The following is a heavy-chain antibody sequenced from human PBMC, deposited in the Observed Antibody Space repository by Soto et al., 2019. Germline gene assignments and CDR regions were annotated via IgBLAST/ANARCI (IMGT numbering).Heavy chain of an antibody. CDR1: GFTFSSYA. D-gene: IGHD4-17*01. V-gene: IGHV3-23*01. CDR2: ISGSGSST. J-gene: IGHJ6*02. CDR3: AKSHDYGDYYYYYGMDV. Sequence: GGSLRLSCAASGFTFSSYAMSWVRQAPGKGLEWVSAISGSGSSTYYADSVKGRFTISRDNSKNTLYLQMNSLRAEDTAVYYCAKSHDYGDYYYYYGMDVWGQGTTVTVSS.